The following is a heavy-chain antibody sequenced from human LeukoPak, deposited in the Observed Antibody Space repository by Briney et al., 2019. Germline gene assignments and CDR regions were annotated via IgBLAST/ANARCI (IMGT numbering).Heavy chain of an antibody. CDR3: ARERKGATKGYDAFDI. V-gene: IGHV7-4-1*02. J-gene: IGHJ3*02. CDR1: GYTFTSYA. Sequence: ASVNVSCKASGYTFTSYAMNWVRQAPGQGLEWMGWINTNTGNPTYAQGFTGRFVFSLDTSVSTAYLQISSLKAEDTAVYYCARERKGATKGYDAFDIWGQGTMVTVSS. D-gene: IGHD1-26*01. CDR2: INTNTGNP.